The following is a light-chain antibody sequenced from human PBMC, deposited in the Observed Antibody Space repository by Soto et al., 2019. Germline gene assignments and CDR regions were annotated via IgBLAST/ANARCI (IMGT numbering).Light chain of an antibody. CDR2: GAS. V-gene: IGKV3-20*01. Sequence: EIVLTQSPGTLSLSPGERATLSCRASQSVSSSHLAWYQQKPGQAPRLLIYGASSRATGIPDRFSGSGSGTDFTLTICRLEPEDFAVDYCQQYGSSPNTFGQGTRLEIK. J-gene: IGKJ5*01. CDR3: QQYGSSPNT. CDR1: QSVSSSH.